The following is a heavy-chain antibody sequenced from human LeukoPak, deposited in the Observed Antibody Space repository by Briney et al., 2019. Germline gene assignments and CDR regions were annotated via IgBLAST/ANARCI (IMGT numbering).Heavy chain of an antibody. Sequence: ASVKVSCKASGYTFTGYYMHWVRQAPGQGLEWMGWINPNSGGTNYAQKFQGRVTMTRDTSISTAYMELSRLRSADTAVYYCARDRLPYCGGDCHGNYWGQGTLVTVSS. J-gene: IGHJ4*02. CDR2: INPNSGGT. D-gene: IGHD2-21*02. CDR1: GYTFTGYY. CDR3: ARDRLPYCGGDCHGNY. V-gene: IGHV1-2*02.